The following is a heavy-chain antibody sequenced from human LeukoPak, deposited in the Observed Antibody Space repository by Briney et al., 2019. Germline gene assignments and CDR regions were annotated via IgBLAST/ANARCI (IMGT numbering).Heavy chain of an antibody. Sequence: SVKVSCKASGGTFIPYTFSWMRQAPGQGLEWIGRIIPSLDVANYAHKFQGRVTLSVDRGTATTYMEVTSLRSEDTAIYYCARDHCSPGTCLGGHWGQGTLVTVSS. D-gene: IGHD2-15*01. CDR1: GGTFIPYT. J-gene: IGHJ4*02. CDR2: IIPSLDVA. CDR3: ARDHCSPGTCLGGH. V-gene: IGHV1-69*04.